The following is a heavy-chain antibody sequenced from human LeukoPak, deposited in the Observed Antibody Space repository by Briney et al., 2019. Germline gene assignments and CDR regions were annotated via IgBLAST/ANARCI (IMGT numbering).Heavy chain of an antibody. CDR3: ARDGRDGYNFAFNI. J-gene: IGHJ3*02. CDR2: IYYSGST. Sequence: PSQTLSLTCTVSGGSISSGDYYWSWIRQPPGKGLEWIGYIYYSGSTYYNPSLKSRVTISVDTPKNQFSLKLSSVTAADTAVYYCARDGRDGYNFAFNIWGQGTMVTVSS. CDR1: GGSISSGDYY. D-gene: IGHD5-24*01. V-gene: IGHV4-30-4*08.